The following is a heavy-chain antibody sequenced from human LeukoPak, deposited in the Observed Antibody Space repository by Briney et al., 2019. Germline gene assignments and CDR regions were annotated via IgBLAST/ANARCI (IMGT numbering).Heavy chain of an antibody. CDR3: AKEDYYGSGSYLGY. J-gene: IGHJ4*02. CDR2: ISGSGGST. V-gene: IGHV3-23*01. D-gene: IGHD3-10*01. CDR1: GFTFSSYA. Sequence: GGSLRLSCAASGFTFSSYAMSWVRQAPGKGLEWVSAISGSGGSTYYADSVKGRFTISRDNSKNTVYMQMSSLRVEDTAVYYCAKEDYYGSGSYLGYWGQGTPVTVSS.